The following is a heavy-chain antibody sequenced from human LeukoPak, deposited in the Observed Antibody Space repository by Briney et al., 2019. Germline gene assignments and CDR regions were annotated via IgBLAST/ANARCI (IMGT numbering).Heavy chain of an antibody. D-gene: IGHD3-22*01. CDR2: IHNDGST. Sequence: GGSLRLSCAVSGFIVSSTYMTWVRQAPGKGLEWVSVIHNDGSTYHADSVKGRFTISRDNSKNTLYLQMNSLRAEDTAIYYCARGASSGHYVSGDYWGQGTLVTVSA. J-gene: IGHJ4*02. V-gene: IGHV3-53*01. CDR3: ARGASSGHYVSGDY. CDR1: GFIVSSTY.